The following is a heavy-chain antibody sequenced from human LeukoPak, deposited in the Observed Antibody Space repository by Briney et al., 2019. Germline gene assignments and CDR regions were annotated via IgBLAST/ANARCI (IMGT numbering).Heavy chain of an antibody. CDR3: ARDPAFDI. J-gene: IGHJ3*02. Sequence: GGSLRLSCAASGFTFSSYSMNWVRQAPGKGLEWVSYISSSSSTIYYADSVKGRFTISRDNAKNSLYLQMSSLRAVDTAVYYCARDPAFDIWGQGTMVTVSS. CDR2: ISSSSSTI. CDR1: GFTFSSYS. V-gene: IGHV3-48*04.